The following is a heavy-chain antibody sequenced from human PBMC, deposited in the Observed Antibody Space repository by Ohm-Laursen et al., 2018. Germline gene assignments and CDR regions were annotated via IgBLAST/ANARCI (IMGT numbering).Heavy chain of an antibody. Sequence: TQTLTLTCTFSGFSLSTSGVGVGWIRQPPGKALEWLALIYWNDDKRYSPSLKSRLTITKDTSKNQVVLTMTNIDPVDTATYYCAHTDYGSNLGWFDPWGQGTLVTVSS. V-gene: IGHV2-5*01. CDR1: GFSLSTSGVG. J-gene: IGHJ5*02. CDR3: AHTDYGSNLGWFDP. CDR2: IYWNDDK. D-gene: IGHD4-23*01.